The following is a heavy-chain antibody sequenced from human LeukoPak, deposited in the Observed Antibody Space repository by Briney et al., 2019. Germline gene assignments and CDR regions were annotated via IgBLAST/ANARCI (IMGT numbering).Heavy chain of an antibody. D-gene: IGHD1-26*01. V-gene: IGHV3-53*01. J-gene: IGHJ6*02. CDR3: AAQEPRLLGYYYYYGMDI. CDR1: EFTVSSNY. CDR2: IYSGGTT. Sequence: GGSLRLSCAASEFTVSSNYMNWVRQAPGKGLEWVSIIYSGGTTYYAASVKGRFTISRDNSKNTLYLQMNSLRAEDTAVYYCAAQEPRLLGYYYYYGMDIWGQGTTVTVSS.